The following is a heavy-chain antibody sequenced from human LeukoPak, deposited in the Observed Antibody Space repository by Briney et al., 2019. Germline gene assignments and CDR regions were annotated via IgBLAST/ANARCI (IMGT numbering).Heavy chain of an antibody. D-gene: IGHD3-10*01. CDR2: IIPIFGTA. CDR3: ARGVLWFGNRPYYYYYYMDV. J-gene: IGHJ6*03. V-gene: IGHV1-69*05. Sequence: SVKVSCKASGGTFSSYAISWVRQAPGQGLEWMGGIIPIFGTANYAQKFQGRVTITTDESTSTAYMELSSLRSEDTAVYYCARGVLWFGNRPYYYYYYMDVWGKGTAVTVSS. CDR1: GGTFSSYA.